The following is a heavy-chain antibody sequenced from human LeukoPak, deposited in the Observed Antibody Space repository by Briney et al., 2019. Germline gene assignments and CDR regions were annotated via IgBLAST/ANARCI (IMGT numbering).Heavy chain of an antibody. CDR2: INANSGGT. Sequence: ASVKVSCRASGYTLTGYYMHWVRQAPGQGLEWMGWINANSGGTDYAQKFQGRVTMTRDTSISTAYMELFSLRSDDTAVYYCARSPIGLGFFDYWGQGTLVTVSS. V-gene: IGHV1-2*02. CDR3: ARSPIGLGFFDY. J-gene: IGHJ4*02. D-gene: IGHD7-27*01. CDR1: GYTLTGYY.